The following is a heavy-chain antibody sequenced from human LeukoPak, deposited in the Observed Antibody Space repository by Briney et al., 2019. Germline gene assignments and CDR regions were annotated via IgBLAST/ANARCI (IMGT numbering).Heavy chain of an antibody. D-gene: IGHD6-13*01. CDR3: ASSLMSSSCPDY. CDR1: GYTFTSYD. CDR2: MNPNSGNT. V-gene: IGHV1-8*01. J-gene: IGHJ4*02. Sequence: ASVKVFCKASGYTFTSYDINWVRQATGQGLEWMGWMNPNSGNTGYAQKFQGRVTMTRNTSISTAYMELSSLRSEDTAVYYCASSLMSSSCPDYWGQGTLVTVSS.